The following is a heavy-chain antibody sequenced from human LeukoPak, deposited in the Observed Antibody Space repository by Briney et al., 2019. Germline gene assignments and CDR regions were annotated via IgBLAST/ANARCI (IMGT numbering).Heavy chain of an antibody. V-gene: IGHV3-23*01. CDR3: APHGPGMAIFDY. J-gene: IGHJ4*02. CDR1: GFTFSSYW. Sequence: GGSLRLSCAASGFTFSSYWMSWVRQAPGKEPEWVSAISESGGGTFYADSVKGRFTISRDNSKNTLYLQMNSLRAEDTAVCYCAPHGPGMAIFDYWGQGTLVTVSS. D-gene: IGHD5-24*01. CDR2: ISESGGGT.